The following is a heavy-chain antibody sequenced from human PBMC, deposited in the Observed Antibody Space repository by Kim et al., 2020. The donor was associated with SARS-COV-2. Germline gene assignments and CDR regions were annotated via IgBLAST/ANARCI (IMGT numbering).Heavy chain of an antibody. CDR3: ARDRGIAVAGTQRAYYYGMDV. D-gene: IGHD6-19*01. CDR2: ISYDGSNK. Sequence: GGSLRLSCAASGFTFSSYAMHWVRQAPGKGLEWVAVISYDGSNKYYADSVKGRFTISRDNSKNTLYLQMNSLRAEDTAVYYCARDRGIAVAGTQRAYYYGMDVWGQGTTVTVSS. J-gene: IGHJ6*02. V-gene: IGHV3-30-3*01. CDR1: GFTFSSYA.